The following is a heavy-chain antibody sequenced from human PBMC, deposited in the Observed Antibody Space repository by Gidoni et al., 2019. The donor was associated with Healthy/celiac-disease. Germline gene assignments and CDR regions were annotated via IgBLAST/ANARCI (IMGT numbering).Heavy chain of an antibody. D-gene: IGHD1-26*01. CDR1: GFSLSTSGVG. Sequence: QITLKESGPTLVKHTQTLTLTCTFPGFSLSTSGVGVGWIRQPPGQALEWLALIYWDDDKRYSPSLKSRLTITKDTSKNQVVLTMTNMDPVDTATYYCAHRGEWELLPDYFDYWGQGTLVTVSS. CDR2: IYWDDDK. J-gene: IGHJ4*02. CDR3: AHRGEWELLPDYFDY. V-gene: IGHV2-5*02.